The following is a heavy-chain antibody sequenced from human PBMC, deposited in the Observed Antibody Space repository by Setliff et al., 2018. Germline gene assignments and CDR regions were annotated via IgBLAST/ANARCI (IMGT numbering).Heavy chain of an antibody. CDR1: GYTFSDYG. J-gene: IGHJ4*02. CDR3: RRLVRFCTSVSCQRLSGGDF. CDR2: ISVHTGNT. V-gene: IGHV1-18*04. Sequence: ASVKVSCKTSGYTFSDYGIAWVRQAPGQGLEWMGWISVHTGNTFYSPKFHGRVTLTTDTSTSTAYMELRSLGSDDTAVYYCRRLVRFCTSVSCQRLSGGDFWGQGTLVTVSS. D-gene: IGHD2-2*01.